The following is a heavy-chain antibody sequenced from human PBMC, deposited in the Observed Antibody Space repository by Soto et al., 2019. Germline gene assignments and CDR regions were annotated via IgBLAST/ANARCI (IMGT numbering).Heavy chain of an antibody. CDR2: IIPIFGTA. V-gene: IGHV1-69*12. CDR1: GGTFSSYA. Sequence: QVQLVQSGAEVKKPGSSVKVSCKASGGTFSSYAISWVRQAPGQGLEWMGGIIPIFGTANYAQKFQGRVTITADESTSTAYMELSSLRSEDTAVYYCATLRDGHIVVVTAIDAFDIWGQGTMVTVSS. CDR3: ATLRDGHIVVVTAIDAFDI. D-gene: IGHD2-21*02. J-gene: IGHJ3*02.